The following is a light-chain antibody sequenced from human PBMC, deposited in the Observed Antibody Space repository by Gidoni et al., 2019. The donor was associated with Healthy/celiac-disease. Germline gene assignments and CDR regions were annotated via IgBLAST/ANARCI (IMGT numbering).Light chain of an antibody. J-gene: IGKJ5*01. CDR3: QQYDNPPFT. CDR2: DAS. CDR1: QDISNY. V-gene: IGKV1-33*01. Sequence: DIQMTQSPSSLSASVGERVTITCKASQDISNYLNWYQQKPGKAPKLLIYDASNLETGVPSRFSGSGSGTDFTFTISSLQPEDIATYYCQQYDNPPFTFGQGTQLEIK.